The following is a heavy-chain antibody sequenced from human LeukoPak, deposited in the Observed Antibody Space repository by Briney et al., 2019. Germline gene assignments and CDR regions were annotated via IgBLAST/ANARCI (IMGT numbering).Heavy chain of an antibody. J-gene: IGHJ4*02. V-gene: IGHV3-53*01. CDR1: GFIVISNY. D-gene: IGHD3-9*01. CDR2: IYSGGST. CDR3: ARDDSLTGYRDY. Sequence: GGSLRLSCAASGFIVISNYMSWVRQAPGKGLEWVSVIYSGGSTYYADSVKGRFAISRDNSKNTLYLQMNSLRAEDTAVYYCARDDSLTGYRDYWGQGTLVTVSS.